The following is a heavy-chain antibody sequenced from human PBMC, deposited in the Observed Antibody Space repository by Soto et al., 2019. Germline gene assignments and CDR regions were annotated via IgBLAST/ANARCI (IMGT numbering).Heavy chain of an antibody. V-gene: IGHV3-23*01. CDR2: ISGSGDNT. CDR1: GFTFSSYA. CDR3: AKDRDDLTGSLSSDMDV. Sequence: PGGSLRLSCAASGFTFSSYAMTWVRQAPGKGLEWVSGISGSGDNTYYAESVKGRFTISRDNSKNTLYLQMNSLRAEDTAVFYCAKDRDDLTGSLSSDMDVWGQGTTVTVSS. D-gene: IGHD3-9*01. J-gene: IGHJ6*02.